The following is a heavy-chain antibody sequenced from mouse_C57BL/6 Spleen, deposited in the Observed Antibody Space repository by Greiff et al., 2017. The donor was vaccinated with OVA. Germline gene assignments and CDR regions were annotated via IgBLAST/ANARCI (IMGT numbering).Heavy chain of an antibody. CDR2: IWSGGST. J-gene: IGHJ1*03. V-gene: IGHV2-2*01. Sequence: VQLQESGPGLVQPSQILSITCTFSGFSLTSYGVHWVRQSPGKGLEWLGVIWSGGSTDYNAAFISRLSISKDNSKSQVFFKMNSLQADDTAIYYCATSLLNYGSSYVDWYFDVWGTGTTVTVSS. CDR3: ATSLLNYGSSYVDWYFDV. CDR1: GFSLTSYG. D-gene: IGHD1-1*01.